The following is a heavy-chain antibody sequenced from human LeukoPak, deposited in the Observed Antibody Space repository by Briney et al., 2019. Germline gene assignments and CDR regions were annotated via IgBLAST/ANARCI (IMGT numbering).Heavy chain of an antibody. CDR3: AKEASRDLYYFDY. CDR1: GFTFDDYA. CDR2: ISWNSGSI. Sequence: PGGSLRLSCAASGFTFDDYAMHWARQAPGKGLEWVSGISWNSGSIGYADSVKGRFTISRDNAKNSLYLQMNSLRAEDMALYYCAKEASRDLYYFDYWGQGTLVTVSS. J-gene: IGHJ4*02. V-gene: IGHV3-9*03. D-gene: IGHD3/OR15-3a*01.